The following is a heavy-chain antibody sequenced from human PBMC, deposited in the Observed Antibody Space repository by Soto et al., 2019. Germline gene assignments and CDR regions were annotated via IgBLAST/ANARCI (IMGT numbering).Heavy chain of an antibody. Sequence: SGPTLVNPTETLTLTGTFSGFSLTSPGMCVSWIRQSPGKALEWLALIERDDDDKYYSTSLKTRLTISKDTRKNQVVLTMANMEPADPATYYCARSIRGPRRFNGMDVWGQGT. CDR2: IERDDDDK. J-gene: IGHJ6*02. CDR1: GFSLTSPGMC. V-gene: IGHV2-70*13. D-gene: IGHD1-20*01. CDR3: ARSIRGPRRFNGMDV.